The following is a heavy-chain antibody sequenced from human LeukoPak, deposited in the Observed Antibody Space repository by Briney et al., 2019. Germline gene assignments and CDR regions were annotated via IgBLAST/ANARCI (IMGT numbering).Heavy chain of an antibody. J-gene: IGHJ4*02. CDR2: IYHSGST. V-gene: IGHV4-38-2*02. CDR1: GDSISSYY. Sequence: PPETLSLTCTVSGDSISSYYWGWIRQPPGKGLEWIGSIYHSGSTYYNPSLKSRVTISVDTSKNQFSLKLSSVTAADTAVYYCARESHNWNYFDYWGQGTLVTVSS. CDR3: ARESHNWNYFDY. D-gene: IGHD1-20*01.